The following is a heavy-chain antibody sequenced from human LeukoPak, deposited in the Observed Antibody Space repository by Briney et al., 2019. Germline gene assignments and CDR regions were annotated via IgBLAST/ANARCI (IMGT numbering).Heavy chain of an antibody. CDR1: GGSISSGGYY. V-gene: IGHV4-39*07. D-gene: IGHD5-18*01. J-gene: IGHJ4*02. Sequence: PSETLSLTCTVSGGSISSGGYYWSWIRQPPGKGLEWIGEINHSGSTNYNPSLKSRVTISVDTSKNQFSLKLSSVTAADTAVYYCARSGYSYGSDYWGQGTLVTVSS. CDR3: ARSGYSYGSDY. CDR2: INHSGST.